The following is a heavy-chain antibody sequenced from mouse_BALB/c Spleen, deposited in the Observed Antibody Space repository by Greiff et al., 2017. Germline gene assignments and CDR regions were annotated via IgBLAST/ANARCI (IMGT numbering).Heavy chain of an antibody. CDR2: ISSGGSYT. D-gene: IGHD2-4*01. Sequence: EVKVVESGGDLVKPGGSLKLSCAASGFTFSSYGMSWVRQTPDKRLEWVATISSGGSYTYYPDSVKGRFTISRDNAKNTLYLQMSSLKSEDTAMYYCARPYTMITTYYFDYWGQGTTLTVSS. CDR3: ARPYTMITTYYFDY. V-gene: IGHV5-6*01. J-gene: IGHJ2*01. CDR1: GFTFSSYG.